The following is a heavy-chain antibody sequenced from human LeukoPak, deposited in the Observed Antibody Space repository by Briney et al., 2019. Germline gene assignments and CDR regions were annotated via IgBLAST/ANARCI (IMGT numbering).Heavy chain of an antibody. V-gene: IGHV3-30*18. CDR2: ISYDGSNK. J-gene: IGHJ3*02. CDR3: ANHRAFIAAAPYDAFDI. CDR1: GFTFSSYG. Sequence: PGGSLRLSCAASGFTFSSYGMHWVRQAPGKGLEWVAVISYDGSNKYYADSVKGRFTISRDNSKNTLYLQMNSLRAEDTAVYYCANHRAFIAAAPYDAFDIWGQGTMVTVSS. D-gene: IGHD6-13*01.